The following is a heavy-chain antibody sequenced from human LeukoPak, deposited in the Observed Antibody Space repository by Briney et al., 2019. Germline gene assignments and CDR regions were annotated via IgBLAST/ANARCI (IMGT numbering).Heavy chain of an antibody. Sequence: PSETLSLTCAVYGGSFSGYYWSWIRQPPGKGLEWIGEINHSGSTNYNPSLKSRVTISVDMSKNQFSLKLSSVTAADTAVYYCASWATVFGVVVDYWGQGTLVTVSS. CDR3: ASWATVFGVVVDY. CDR2: INHSGST. V-gene: IGHV4-34*01. J-gene: IGHJ4*02. D-gene: IGHD3-3*01. CDR1: GGSFSGYY.